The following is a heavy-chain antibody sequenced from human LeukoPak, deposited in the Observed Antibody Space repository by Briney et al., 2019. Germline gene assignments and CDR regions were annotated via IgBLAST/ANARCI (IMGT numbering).Heavy chain of an antibody. CDR3: ARSGFWTDHSAFDV. D-gene: IGHD3/OR15-3a*01. Sequence: GASVTVSCEASGYTFSKYAMNWVRQAPGQGLEWMGWIKTDTGNPTYAQGFTGRFVFSLDTSVTTAYLQINSLKDDDTAVYYCARSGFWTDHSAFDVWGQGTILTVSS. V-gene: IGHV7-4-1*02. CDR2: IKTDTGNP. J-gene: IGHJ3*01. CDR1: GYTFSKYA.